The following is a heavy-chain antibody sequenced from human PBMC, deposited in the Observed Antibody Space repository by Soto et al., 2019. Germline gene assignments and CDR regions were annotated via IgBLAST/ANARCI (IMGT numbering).Heavy chain of an antibody. Sequence: QLQLQESGSGLVKPSQTLSLTCAVSGGSISSGGYSWSWIRQPPGKGLEWIGYIYHSGSTYYNPSLKSRVTIAVDRSKNQFSLKLSSVTAADTAVYYCARSGLRGVNIGWFDPWGQGTLVTVSS. CDR1: GGSISSGGYS. V-gene: IGHV4-30-2*01. J-gene: IGHJ5*02. CDR2: IYHSGST. D-gene: IGHD3-10*01. CDR3: ARSGLRGVNIGWFDP.